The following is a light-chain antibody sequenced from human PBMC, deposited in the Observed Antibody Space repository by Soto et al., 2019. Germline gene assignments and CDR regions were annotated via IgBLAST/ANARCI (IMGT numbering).Light chain of an antibody. CDR3: QQYNKWPQT. CDR2: GAS. CDR1: QSVSSSY. V-gene: IGKV3-15*01. J-gene: IGKJ1*01. Sequence: EIVLTQSPGTLSLSPGERGTLSCRASQSVSSSYLAWYQQKPGQAPRLLIYGASSRATDIPPSFTGSGSGTEFTLTISSLQSEDIAVYYCQQYNKWPQTFGQGTKVDI.